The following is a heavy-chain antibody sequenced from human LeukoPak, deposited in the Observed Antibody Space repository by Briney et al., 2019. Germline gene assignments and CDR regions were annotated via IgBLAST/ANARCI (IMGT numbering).Heavy chain of an antibody. CDR1: GGTFSSYA. CDR2: IIPIFGTA. V-gene: IGHV1-69*05. J-gene: IGHJ4*02. CDR3: ARENIVVVPAAIRYFDY. D-gene: IGHD2-2*01. Sequence: SVKVSCKASGGTFSSYAISWVRQAPGQWLEWMGGIIPIFGTANYAQKFQGRVTITTDESTSTAYMELSSLRSEDTAVYYCARENIVVVPAAIRYFDYWGQGTLVTVSS.